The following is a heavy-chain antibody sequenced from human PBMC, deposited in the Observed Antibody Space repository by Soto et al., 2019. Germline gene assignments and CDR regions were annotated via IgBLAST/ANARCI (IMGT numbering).Heavy chain of an antibody. V-gene: IGHV1-46*03. CDR2: INPSDAST. CDR3: SSGSVLHLGELSLGNF. J-gene: IGHJ4*02. CDR1: GYTFTDYY. D-gene: IGHD3-16*02. Sequence: QVQLVQSGAEVKKPGASVKVSCKASGYTFTDYYMHWVRQAPGQGLEWMGIINPSDASTTYAQKCQGRVTMTSDTSTTTVYMELSSLRSQDTAVYFCSSGSVLHLGELSLGNFWGQGTLVTVSS.